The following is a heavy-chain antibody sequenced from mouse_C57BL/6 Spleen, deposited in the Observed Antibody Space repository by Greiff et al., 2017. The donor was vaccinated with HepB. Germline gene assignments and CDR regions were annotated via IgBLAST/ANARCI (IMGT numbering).Heavy chain of an antibody. CDR1: GYTFTSYW. D-gene: IGHD2-1*01. CDR2: IYPGSGST. Sequence: QVQLQQPGAELVKPGASVKMSCKASGYTFTSYWITWVKQRPGQGLEWIGDIYPGSGSTNYNEKFKSKATLTVDTSSSTAYMQLISLTSEDSAVYYCARDVLYYGNSHYAMDYWGQGTSVTVSS. V-gene: IGHV1-55*01. J-gene: IGHJ4*01. CDR3: ARDVLYYGNSHYAMDY.